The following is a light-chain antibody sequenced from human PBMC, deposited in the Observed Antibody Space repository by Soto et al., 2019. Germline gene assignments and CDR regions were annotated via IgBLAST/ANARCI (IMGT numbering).Light chain of an antibody. J-gene: IGKJ4*01. CDR1: QSVSSY. Sequence: EIVLTQSPATLSLSPGERATLSCRASQSVSSYLAWYQQKPGQAPRLLIYDASNRATGIPARFSGSGSGTDFTLTISSLEPEDFAFYYCQQRSNWLLTFGGGTTWDIK. CDR3: QQRSNWLLT. V-gene: IGKV3-11*01. CDR2: DAS.